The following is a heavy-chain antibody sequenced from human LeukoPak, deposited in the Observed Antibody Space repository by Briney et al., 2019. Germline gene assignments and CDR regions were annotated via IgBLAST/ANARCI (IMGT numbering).Heavy chain of an antibody. CDR2: IKQDGSEK. V-gene: IGHV3-7*01. CDR3: ARGGPPYDFWSGPRFDY. Sequence: PGGSLRLSCAASGFTFSSYWMSWVRQAPGKGLEWVANIKQDGSEKYYVDSVKGRFTISRDNAKNSLYLQMNSLRAEDTAVYYCARGGPPYDFWSGPRFDYWGQGTLVTVSS. CDR1: GFTFSSYW. J-gene: IGHJ4*02. D-gene: IGHD3-3*01.